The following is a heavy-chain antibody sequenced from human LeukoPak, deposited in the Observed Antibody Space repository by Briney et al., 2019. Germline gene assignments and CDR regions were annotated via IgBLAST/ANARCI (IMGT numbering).Heavy chain of an antibody. V-gene: IGHV3-7*03. Sequence: GGSLRLSCAASGFTFSSYWMSWVRQAPGKGLEWVANIKQDGSEKYYVDSVKGRFTISRDNAKNSLYLQMNSLRAEDTAVYYCAKDPYSGSFEYFQHWGQGTLVTVSS. CDR1: GFTFSSYW. J-gene: IGHJ1*01. CDR2: IKQDGSEK. CDR3: AKDPYSGSFEYFQH. D-gene: IGHD1-26*01.